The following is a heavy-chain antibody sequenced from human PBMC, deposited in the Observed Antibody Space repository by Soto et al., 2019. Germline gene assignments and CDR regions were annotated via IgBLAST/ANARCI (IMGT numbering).Heavy chain of an antibody. V-gene: IGHV4-34*01. CDR3: ARGADAMPEPNFDY. Sequence: SETLSLTCAVHGDTFSGYFWTWIRQPPGKGLEWIAEITEGGTTNYSPSLKSRVSIAVDSSKRQFSLTLSSVTAADKAMYYCARGADAMPEPNFDYWSQGYMVTVSS. CDR2: ITEGGTT. D-gene: IGHD2-2*01. CDR1: GDTFSGYF. J-gene: IGHJ4*02.